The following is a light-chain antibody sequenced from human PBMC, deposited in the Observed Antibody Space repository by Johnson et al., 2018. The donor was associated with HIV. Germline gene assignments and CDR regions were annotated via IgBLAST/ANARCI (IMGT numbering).Light chain of an antibody. Sequence: QSVLTQPPSVSAAPGQKVTISCSGSSSNIGNNYVSWYQQLPGTAPKLLIYENNKRPSEIPDRISGSKSGTSATLGITGLQTGDEADYYCGTWDSSLSGVFGTGTKLTVL. V-gene: IGLV1-51*02. CDR1: SSNIGNNY. CDR3: GTWDSSLSGV. J-gene: IGLJ1*01. CDR2: ENN.